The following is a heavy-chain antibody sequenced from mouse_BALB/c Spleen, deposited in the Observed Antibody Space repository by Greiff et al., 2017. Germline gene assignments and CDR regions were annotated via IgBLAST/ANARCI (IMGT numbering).Heavy chain of an antibody. CDR3: ARDRDYYGSKGYFDV. D-gene: IGHD1-1*01. V-gene: IGHV5-9-4*01. J-gene: IGHJ1*01. Sequence: EVKLVESGGGLVKPGGSPKLSCAASGFTFSSYAMSWVRQSPEKRLEWVAEISSGGSYTYYPDTVTGRFTISRDNAKNTLYLEMSSLRSEDTAMYYCARDRDYYGSKGYFDVWGAGTTVTVSS. CDR2: ISSGGSYT. CDR1: GFTFSSYA.